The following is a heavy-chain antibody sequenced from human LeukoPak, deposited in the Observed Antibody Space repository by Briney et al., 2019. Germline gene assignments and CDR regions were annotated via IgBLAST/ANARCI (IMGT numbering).Heavy chain of an antibody. Sequence: RGSLRLSRVPSVCTFSTYWLTWVRQPPAKGREGVANINEDGSEMRYADSAKGRFTISRDNAKNPLYLQMNILRPDDTAFYFRWRGMSYHLYWGQGTLVTVSS. CDR3: WRGMSYHLY. V-gene: IGHV3-7*04. J-gene: IGHJ4*02. CDR2: INEDGSEM. D-gene: IGHD2-21*01. CDR1: VCTFSTYW.